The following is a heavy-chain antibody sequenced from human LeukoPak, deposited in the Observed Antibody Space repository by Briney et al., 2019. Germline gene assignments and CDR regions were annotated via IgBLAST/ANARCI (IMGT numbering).Heavy chain of an antibody. CDR1: GFTFSSYS. J-gene: IGHJ6*03. Sequence: GGSLRLSCAASGFTFSSYSMNWVRQAPGKGLEWVSYISSSSSTIYYADSVKGRFTISRDNAKNSLYLQMNSLRAEDTAVYYCARGKIVGSTTGRYNFYYQYYIDVWGKGTTVTVS. CDR3: ARGKIVGSTTGRYNFYYQYYIDV. V-gene: IGHV3-48*01. D-gene: IGHD1-26*01. CDR2: ISSSSSTI.